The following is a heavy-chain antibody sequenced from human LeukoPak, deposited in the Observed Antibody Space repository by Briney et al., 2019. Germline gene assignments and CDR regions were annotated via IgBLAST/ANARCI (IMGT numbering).Heavy chain of an antibody. Sequence: GGSLRLSCAASGFTFSSYEMNWVRQAPGKGLEWVSYISSSGSTIYYADSVKGRFIISRDNAKNSLYLQMNSLRAEDTAVYYCARLYCSGGSCYRSFDYWGQGTLVTVSS. J-gene: IGHJ4*02. CDR1: GFTFSSYE. V-gene: IGHV3-48*03. D-gene: IGHD2-15*01. CDR2: ISSSGSTI. CDR3: ARLYCSGGSCYRSFDY.